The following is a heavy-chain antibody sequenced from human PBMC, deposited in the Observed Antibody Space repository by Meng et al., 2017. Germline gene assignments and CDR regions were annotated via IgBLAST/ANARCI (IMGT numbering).Heavy chain of an antibody. J-gene: IGHJ4*02. Sequence: QVQAVPSGSELKKPGASVNVSFKASGYTCTSYARNWMRQAPGKGLEWMGWINTNTGNPTYAQGFTGRFVFSLDTSVSTAYLQISSLKAEDTAVYYCAREGRVDFDYWGQGTLVTVSS. CDR3: AREGRVDFDY. V-gene: IGHV7-4-1*02. CDR1: GYTCTSYA. CDR2: INTNTGNP. D-gene: IGHD1-26*01.